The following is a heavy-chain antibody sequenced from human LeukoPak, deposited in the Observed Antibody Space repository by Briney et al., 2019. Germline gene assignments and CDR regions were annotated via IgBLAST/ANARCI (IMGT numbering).Heavy chain of an antibody. Sequence: GASVKVSCKVSGYALSESSMHWVRQAPGKGLEWMGGFDPEDDERVYAQVLQGRVTMTEDTSTDTAYMELSSLRSEDTAVYFCATGRPGSLLDYWGQGTVVTVSS. CDR2: FDPEDDER. V-gene: IGHV1-24*01. CDR1: GYALSESS. J-gene: IGHJ4*02. D-gene: IGHD1-1*01. CDR3: ATGRPGSLLDY.